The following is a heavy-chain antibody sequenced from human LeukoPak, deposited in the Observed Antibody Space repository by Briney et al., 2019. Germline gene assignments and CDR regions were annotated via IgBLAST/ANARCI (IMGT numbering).Heavy chain of an antibody. Sequence: PGRSLRLSCAASGFTFSSYGMHWVRQAPGKGLEWVAVIWYDGSNKYYADSVKGRFTISRDNSKNTLYLQMNSLRAEDTAVYYCARDVSEGFGERVIDAFDIWGQGTMVTVSS. CDR2: IWYDGSNK. CDR3: ARDVSEGFGERVIDAFDI. J-gene: IGHJ3*02. CDR1: GFTFSSYG. D-gene: IGHD3-10*01. V-gene: IGHV3-33*01.